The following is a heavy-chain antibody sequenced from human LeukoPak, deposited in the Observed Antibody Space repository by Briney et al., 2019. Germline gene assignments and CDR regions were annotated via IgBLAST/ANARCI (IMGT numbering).Heavy chain of an antibody. CDR2: ISYDGSNK. CDR1: GFTFSSYG. J-gene: IGHJ3*02. D-gene: IGHD5-24*01. V-gene: IGHV3-30*18. Sequence: PGGSLRLSCAASGFTFSSYGMHWVRQAPGKGLEWVAVISYDGSNKYYADSVKGRFTISRDNSKNTLYLQMNSLRAEDTALYYCAKVRERWLQRYAFDIWGQGTMVTVSS. CDR3: AKVRERWLQRYAFDI.